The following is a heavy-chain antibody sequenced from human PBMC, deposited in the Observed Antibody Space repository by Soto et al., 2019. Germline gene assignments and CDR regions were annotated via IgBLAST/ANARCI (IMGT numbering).Heavy chain of an antibody. V-gene: IGHV1-18*01. Sequence: QVQLVQSGAEVKKPGASVKVSCKASGYTFTSYGISWVRQAPGQGLEWMGWISAYNGNTNYAQKLQGRVTMTTDTSTSTAYMELRSLRSDDTAVYYCARDPSYDILTGYQGRRGYFDYWGQGTLVTVSS. J-gene: IGHJ4*02. CDR3: ARDPSYDILTGYQGRRGYFDY. CDR1: GYTFTSYG. D-gene: IGHD3-9*01. CDR2: ISAYNGNT.